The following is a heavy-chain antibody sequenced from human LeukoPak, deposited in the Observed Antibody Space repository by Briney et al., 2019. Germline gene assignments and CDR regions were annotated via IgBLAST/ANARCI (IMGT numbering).Heavy chain of an antibody. CDR1: GFTSADYA. V-gene: IGHV3-9*02. D-gene: IGHD2-8*02. CDR3: VRDVSLGFCTGGACSAHFDY. CDR2: TSWNSGTT. J-gene: IGHJ4*02. Sequence: GRSMRLSCPASGFTSADYATQWVRQAPGKGLEWVSGTSWNSGTTAYVDSVKGRFTISRDDAKNSLYLQMYSLRPEDVALYYCVRDVSLGFCTGGACSAHFDYWGQGTLVIVSS.